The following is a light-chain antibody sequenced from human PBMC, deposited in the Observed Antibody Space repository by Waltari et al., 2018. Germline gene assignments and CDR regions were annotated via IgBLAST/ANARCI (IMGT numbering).Light chain of an antibody. CDR1: SGPSDYA. CDR2: LTSAGSH. Sequence: QLVLTQSPSASASLGASVKLACTLSSGPSDYAIPWHQQQPEKGPRYLMKLTSAGSHKKGDGIPDRFSGSSSGAERYLTISSLQSEDEADYYCQAWGTGTWVFGGGTKLTVL. V-gene: IGLV4-69*01. J-gene: IGLJ3*02. CDR3: QAWGTGTWV.